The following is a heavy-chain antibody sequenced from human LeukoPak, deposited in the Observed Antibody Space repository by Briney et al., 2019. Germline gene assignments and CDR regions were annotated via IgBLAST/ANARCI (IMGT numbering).Heavy chain of an antibody. V-gene: IGHV4-39*01. J-gene: IGHJ4*02. Sequence: SETLSLTCNVSGDSITTTNYYWARIRQPPGKGLDWFASICYSGNTYYNPSLKSRVSISIDTSRKQISLQLRSVNATDTAIYYCARRSRLYKHETTGYHDSWGQGTLVTVSS. CDR2: ICYSGNT. CDR1: GDSITTTNYY. D-gene: IGHD3-9*01. CDR3: ARRSRLYKHETTGYHDS.